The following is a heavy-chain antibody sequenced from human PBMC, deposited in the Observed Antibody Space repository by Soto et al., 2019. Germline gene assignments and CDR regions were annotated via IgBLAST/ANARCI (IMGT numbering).Heavy chain of an antibody. Sequence: EVQLLESGGGLVQPGGSLRLSCAASGFTFSSYAMSWVRQAPGKGLEWVSAISGSGGSTYYADSVKGRFTISRDNSKNTLYLQMNSLRAEDTAVYYWAKDQWLRSFQIIAFDYWGQGTLVTVSS. CDR3: AKDQWLRSFQIIAFDY. J-gene: IGHJ4*02. V-gene: IGHV3-23*01. CDR1: GFTFSSYA. D-gene: IGHD5-12*01. CDR2: ISGSGGST.